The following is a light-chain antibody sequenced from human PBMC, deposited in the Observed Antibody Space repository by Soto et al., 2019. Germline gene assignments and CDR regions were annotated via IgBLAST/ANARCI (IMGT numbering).Light chain of an antibody. J-gene: IGKJ1*01. CDR1: QSISTY. CDR3: QQCYSSPRP. V-gene: IGKV1-39*01. CDR2: AAA. Sequence: DIQMTQSPSTLSASVGDRVTITCRASQSISTYLNWYQQKLGRAPTLLIYAAASLQSGVPSRFSGGGSGTDFTLPISSLQPDDFAMYFCQQCYSSPRPFGQGTKVEIK.